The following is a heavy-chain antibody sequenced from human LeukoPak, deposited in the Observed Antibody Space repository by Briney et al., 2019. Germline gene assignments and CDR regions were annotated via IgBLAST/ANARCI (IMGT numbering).Heavy chain of an antibody. CDR2: IYYSGST. J-gene: IGHJ4*02. Sequence: PSETLSLTCTVSGGSISSSSYYWGWIRQPPGKGLEWIGSIYYSGSTYYNPSLKSRVTISVDTSKNQFSLKLSSVTAADTAVYYCARQDEVVTNYFDHWGQGTLVTVSS. CDR3: ARQDEVVTNYFDH. V-gene: IGHV4-39*01. CDR1: GGSISSSSYY. D-gene: IGHD3-22*01.